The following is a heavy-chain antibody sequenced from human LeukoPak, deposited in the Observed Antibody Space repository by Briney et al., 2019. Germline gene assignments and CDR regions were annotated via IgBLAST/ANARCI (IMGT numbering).Heavy chain of an antibody. CDR2: IIPILGIA. CDR3: ARNYDSSKDGNDY. CDR1: GGTFSSYA. Sequence: SVKVSCKASGGTFSSYAISWVRQAPGQGLEWMGRIIPILGIANYAQKFQGRVTITADKSTSTAYMELRSLRSDDTAIYYCARNYDSSKDGNDYWGQGTLVTVSS. J-gene: IGHJ4*02. V-gene: IGHV1-69*04. D-gene: IGHD3-22*01.